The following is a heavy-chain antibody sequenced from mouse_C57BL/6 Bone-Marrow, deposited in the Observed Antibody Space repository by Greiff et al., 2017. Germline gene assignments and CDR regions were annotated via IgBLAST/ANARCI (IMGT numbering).Heavy chain of an antibody. J-gene: IGHJ2*01. CDR1: GYTFTDYN. D-gene: IGHD1-1*01. V-gene: IGHV1-18*01. CDR3: ALLYYYEYFDY. CDR2: INPNNGGT. Sequence: EVKLVESGPELVKPGASVKIPCKASGYTFTDYNMDWVKQSHGKSLEWIGDINPNNGGTIYNQKFKGKATLTVEKSSSTAYMELRSLTSEDTAVYYCALLYYYEYFDYWGQGTTLTVSS.